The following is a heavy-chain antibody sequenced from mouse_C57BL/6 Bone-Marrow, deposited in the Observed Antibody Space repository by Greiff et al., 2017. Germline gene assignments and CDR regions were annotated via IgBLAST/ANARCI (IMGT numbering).Heavy chain of an antibody. D-gene: IGHD1-1*01. CDR3: ARSHLLLPDY. CDR1: GYTFTDYY. J-gene: IGHJ2*01. V-gene: IGHV1-76*01. CDR2: IYPGSGNP. Sequence: QVQLQQSGAELVRPGASVKLSCKASGYTFTDYYINWVKQRPGQGLEWIARIYPGSGNPYYNEKFKGKATLTAEKSSSTAYMQLSSLTSEDSAVYFCARSHLLLPDYWGQGTTLTVSS.